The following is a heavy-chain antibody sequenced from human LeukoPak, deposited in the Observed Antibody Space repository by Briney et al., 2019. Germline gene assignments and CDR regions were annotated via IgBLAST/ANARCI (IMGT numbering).Heavy chain of an antibody. CDR2: IMPLFGTA. CDR1: GGTFNNSA. Sequence: ASVKVSCKTSGGTFNNSAISWVRQAPGQGLEWLGGIMPLFGTAVYAQKFQGRVTITKDESTRTVYLELTSLTSDDTAVYYCARDVHGDYGSGWFDPWGQGTLVSVSS. J-gene: IGHJ5*02. D-gene: IGHD4-17*01. CDR3: ARDVHGDYGSGWFDP. V-gene: IGHV1-69*05.